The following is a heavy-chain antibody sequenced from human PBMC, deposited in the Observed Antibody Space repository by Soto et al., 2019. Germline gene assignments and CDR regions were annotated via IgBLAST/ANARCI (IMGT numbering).Heavy chain of an antibody. J-gene: IGHJ5*02. CDR1: GGSVSSTNW. D-gene: IGHD2-2*02. CDR3: ATLPPLIGRTVRSIPT. V-gene: IGHV4-4*02. Sequence: PSETLSLTCAISGGSVSSTNWWSWVRQSPGKGLEWIGDIYHIGSTNYNPSLRGRVTISVDKSNNQFSLTLKDVTAADTAVYYCATLPPLIGRTVRSIPTWGQGTLGTGSS. CDR2: IYHIGST.